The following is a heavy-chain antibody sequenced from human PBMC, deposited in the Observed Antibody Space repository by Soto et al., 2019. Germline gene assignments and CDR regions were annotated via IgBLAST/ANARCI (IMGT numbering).Heavy chain of an antibody. J-gene: IGHJ4*02. CDR2: IYHSGST. Sequence: QVQLQESGPGLVTPSGTLSLTCAVSGGSISSSYWWNWVRQPPGKGLEWIGKIYHSGSTNYNPSLKNRLTISVDKANNQFSLRLSSVTAADTAVYFCVTSLNYDFWRDEGRHYYFDYWGQGTLVTVSS. CDR1: GGSISSSYW. V-gene: IGHV4-4*02. D-gene: IGHD3-3*01. CDR3: VTSLNYDFWRDEGRHYYFDY.